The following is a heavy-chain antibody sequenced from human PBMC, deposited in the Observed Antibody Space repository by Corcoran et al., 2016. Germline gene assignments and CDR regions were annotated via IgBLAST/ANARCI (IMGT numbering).Heavy chain of an antibody. J-gene: IGHJ6*02. CDR1: GYTFTSYD. D-gene: IGHD2-2*01. CDR2: MNPNSGNT. Sequence: QVQLVQSGAEVKKPGASVKVSCKASGYTFTSYDINWVRQATGQGLEWMGWMNPNSGNTGYAQKFQGRVTMTRNTSISTAYMELSSLRSEDTAVYYGASEPAARHYYYGMDVWGQGTTVTVSS. CDR3: ASEPAARHYYYGMDV. V-gene: IGHV1-8*01.